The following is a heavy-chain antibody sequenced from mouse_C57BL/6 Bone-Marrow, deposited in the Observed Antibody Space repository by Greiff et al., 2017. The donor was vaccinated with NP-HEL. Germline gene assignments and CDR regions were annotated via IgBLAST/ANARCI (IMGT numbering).Heavy chain of an antibody. V-gene: IGHV1-15*01. CDR2: IDPETGGT. D-gene: IGHD1-1*01. Sequence: VNLVESGAELVRPGASVTLSCKASGYTFTDYEMHWVKQTPVHGLEWIGAIDPETGGTAYNQKFKGKAILTADKSSSTAYMELRSLTSEDSAVYYCTRYYGSSLAYWGQGTLVTVSA. CDR3: TRYYGSSLAY. CDR1: GYTFTDYE. J-gene: IGHJ3*01.